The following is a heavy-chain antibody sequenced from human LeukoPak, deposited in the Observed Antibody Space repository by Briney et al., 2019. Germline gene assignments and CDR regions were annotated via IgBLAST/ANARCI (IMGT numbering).Heavy chain of an antibody. D-gene: IGHD3-22*01. J-gene: IGHJ4*02. Sequence: SQTLSLTCTVSGGSISSGDYYWSWIRQPPGKGLEWIGYIYNSGSTYYNPSLKSRVAISVDTSKNQFSLKLSSVTAADTAVYYCAREYYYDSSGYYFDYWGQGTLVTVSP. CDR3: AREYYYDSSGYYFDY. CDR1: GGSISSGDYY. V-gene: IGHV4-30-4*08. CDR2: IYNSGST.